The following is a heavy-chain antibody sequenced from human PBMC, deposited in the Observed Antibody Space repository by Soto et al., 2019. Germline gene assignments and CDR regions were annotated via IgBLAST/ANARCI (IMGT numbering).Heavy chain of an antibody. CDR1: GGSISSGDYY. Sequence: PSETLSLTCTVSGGSISSGDYYWSWIRQPPGKGLEWIGYIYYSGSTYYNPSLKSRVTISVDTSKNQFSLKLSSVTAADTAVYYCASVELEASAPTDYWGQGTLVTVS. CDR3: ASVELEASAPTDY. D-gene: IGHD3-3*01. V-gene: IGHV4-30-4*01. J-gene: IGHJ4*02. CDR2: IYYSGST.